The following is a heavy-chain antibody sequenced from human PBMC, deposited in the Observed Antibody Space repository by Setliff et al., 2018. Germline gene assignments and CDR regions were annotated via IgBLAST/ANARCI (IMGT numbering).Heavy chain of an antibody. V-gene: IGHV7-4-1*02. CDR3: TRDLSNWGYDVLDAFDI. D-gene: IGHD7-27*01. CDR1: GYVFSRYA. Sequence: ASVKVSCKASGYVFSRYAMNWVRQAPGQGLEWMGWINTDTGNPTYAQGFTGRFVFSLDTSVTTAYLQINSLKAEDTAVYYCTRDLSNWGYDVLDAFDIWGQGTMVTVSS. CDR2: INTDTGNP. J-gene: IGHJ3*02.